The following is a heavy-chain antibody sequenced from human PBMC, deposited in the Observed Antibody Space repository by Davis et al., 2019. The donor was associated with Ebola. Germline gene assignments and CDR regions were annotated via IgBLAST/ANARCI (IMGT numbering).Heavy chain of an antibody. CDR1: GGSISSYY. J-gene: IGHJ4*02. CDR2: IYYSGST. CDR3: ARLTTGTTSLDY. Sequence: PSETLSLTCTVSGGSISSYYWSWIRQPPGKGLEWIGYIYYSGSTNYNPSLKSRVTISVDTSKNQFSLKLSSVTAADTAVYYCARLTTGTTSLDYWGQGTLVTVSS. V-gene: IGHV4-59*12. D-gene: IGHD1-1*01.